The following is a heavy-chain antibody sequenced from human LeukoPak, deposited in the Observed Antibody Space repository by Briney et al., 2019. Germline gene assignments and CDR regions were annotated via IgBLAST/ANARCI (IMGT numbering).Heavy chain of an antibody. V-gene: IGHV4-59*12. CDR2: IYYSGST. Sequence: SETLSLTCTVSGGSISSYYWSWIRQPPGKGLEWIGYIYYSGSTNYNPSLKSRVTISVDTSKNQFSLKVNSVTAADTAVYYCARDGGNFDVDYWGQGTLVTVSS. CDR1: GGSISSYY. D-gene: IGHD3-9*01. J-gene: IGHJ4*02. CDR3: ARDGGNFDVDY.